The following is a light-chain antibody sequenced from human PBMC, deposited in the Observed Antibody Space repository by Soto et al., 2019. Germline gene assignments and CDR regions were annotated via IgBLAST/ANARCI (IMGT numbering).Light chain of an antibody. CDR3: AAWDDSLKSVV. CDR1: SPNIGSNF. Sequence: QSVLTQPPSASGTPGQRVAISCSGSSPNIGSNFVYWYQHFPGTAPKLLILRNNQRPSGVPDRFSASKSGTSASLSISGLRPEDEADYYCAAWDDSLKSVVFGGGTKLTVL. V-gene: IGLV1-47*01. CDR2: RNN. J-gene: IGLJ2*01.